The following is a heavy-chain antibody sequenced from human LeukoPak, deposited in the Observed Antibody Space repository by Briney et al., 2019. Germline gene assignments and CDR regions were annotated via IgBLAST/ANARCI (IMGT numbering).Heavy chain of an antibody. CDR2: ISAYNGNT. CDR3: ARREQWLVGDDY. D-gene: IGHD6-19*01. V-gene: IGHV1-18*04. CDR1: GYTFAGYY. J-gene: IGHJ4*02. Sequence: ASVKVSCKASGYTFAGYYMHWVRQAPGQGLEWMGWISAYNGNTNYAQKLQGRVTMTTDTSTSTAYMELRSLRSDDTAVYYCARREQWLVGDDYWGQGTLVTVSS.